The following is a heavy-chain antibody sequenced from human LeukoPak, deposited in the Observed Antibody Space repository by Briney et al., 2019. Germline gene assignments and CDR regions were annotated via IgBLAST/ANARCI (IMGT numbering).Heavy chain of an antibody. D-gene: IGHD3-3*01. Sequence: GGSLRLSCTASGFTFGDYAMSWFRQAPGKGLEWVGFIRSKAYGGTTEYAASVKGRFTISRDDSKSIAYLQMNSLKTEDTAVYYCTRDREFLEWLTPWGAGYYYYMDVWGKGTTVTVSS. CDR2: IRSKAYGGTT. CDR1: GFTFGDYA. CDR3: TRDREFLEWLTPWGAGYYYYMDV. J-gene: IGHJ6*03. V-gene: IGHV3-49*03.